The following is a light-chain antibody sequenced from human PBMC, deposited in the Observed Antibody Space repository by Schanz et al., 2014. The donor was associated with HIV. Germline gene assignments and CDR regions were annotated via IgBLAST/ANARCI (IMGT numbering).Light chain of an antibody. CDR3: QSYVTGTVV. CDR1: SGSIVNSF. Sequence: NFMLIQPHSVSESPGKDIIISCTRTSGSIVNSFVQWYQQRPGSAPTTVIYEDIQRPSGVPDRFSGSIDSSSNSASLTISGLKTEDEADYYCQSYVTGTVVFGGGTKLTVL. CDR2: EDI. V-gene: IGLV6-57*04. J-gene: IGLJ2*01.